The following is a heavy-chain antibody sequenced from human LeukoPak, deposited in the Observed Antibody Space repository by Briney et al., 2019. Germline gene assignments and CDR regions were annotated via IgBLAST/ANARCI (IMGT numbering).Heavy chain of an antibody. D-gene: IGHD5-18*01. CDR3: ARDWTAMVNSY. Sequence: VGSLRLSCAASGFTFSDSFMSWIRPAPGKGLERVSYTSSSGSTIYYADSLKGRFTISRDNAKNSLYLQMNSLRAEDAAVYYCARDWTAMVNSYWGQGTLVTVSS. CDR1: GFTFSDSF. V-gene: IGHV3-11*01. CDR2: TSSSGSTI. J-gene: IGHJ4*02.